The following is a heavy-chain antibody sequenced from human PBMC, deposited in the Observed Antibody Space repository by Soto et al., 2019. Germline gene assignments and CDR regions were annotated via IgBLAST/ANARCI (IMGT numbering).Heavy chain of an antibody. CDR3: ARVYYESRGPTKYRAFDF. CDR2: IKQDGGEE. J-gene: IGHJ3*01. D-gene: IGHD3-22*01. CDR1: GFIFSDYS. V-gene: IGHV3-7*01. Sequence: GGSLRLSCAASGFIFSDYSMSWVRQSPGKGLEGVANIKQDGGEEDYVDSVKGRLTISRDNAKNSLYLQMNSLRAEDTAVYYCARVYYESRGPTKYRAFDFWGQGTMVTVSS.